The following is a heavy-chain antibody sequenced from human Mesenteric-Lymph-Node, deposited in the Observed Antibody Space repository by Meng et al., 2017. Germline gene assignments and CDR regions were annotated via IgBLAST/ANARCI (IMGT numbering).Heavy chain of an antibody. CDR3: AKGSRSSGYSFDC. J-gene: IGHJ4*02. CDR1: GFTFSSYA. V-gene: IGHV3-23*04. CDR2: IRGNDDST. Sequence: EVQLVESGGGLVQPGGSLRLSCVASGFTFSSYAMSWVRQAPEKGLEWVSSIRGNDDSTYYADSVKGRFTVSRDNSKNTLYLQMSSLRAEDTAVYYCAKGSRSSGYSFDCWGQGTLVTVSS. D-gene: IGHD3-22*01.